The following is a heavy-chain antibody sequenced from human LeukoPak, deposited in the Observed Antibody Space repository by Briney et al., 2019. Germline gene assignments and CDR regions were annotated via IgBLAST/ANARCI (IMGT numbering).Heavy chain of an antibody. Sequence: GGSLRLSCAASGFTFSSYWMSWVRQAPGKGLEWVANIKQDGSEKYYVDSAKGRFTISRDNAKNSLYLQMNSLRAEDTALYYCAREPPYGTWSLDYWGQGALVTVSS. CDR1: GFTFSSYW. V-gene: IGHV3-7*01. J-gene: IGHJ4*02. D-gene: IGHD2-15*01. CDR2: IKQDGSEK. CDR3: AREPPYGTWSLDY.